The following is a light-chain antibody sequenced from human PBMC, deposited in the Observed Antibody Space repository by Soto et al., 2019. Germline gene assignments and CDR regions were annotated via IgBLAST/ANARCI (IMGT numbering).Light chain of an antibody. V-gene: IGLV1-44*01. Sequence: QSVLTQPPSASGTPGQRVTISCSGSSANIGSNTVNWYQQLPGTAPNLLIYSNNQRPSGVPDRFSGSKSGTSASLAIRVLPSVHEDDYSCAAWDDSLTGFWVFGGGTKLTVL. CDR1: SANIGSNT. J-gene: IGLJ3*02. CDR3: AAWDDSLTGFWV. CDR2: SNN.